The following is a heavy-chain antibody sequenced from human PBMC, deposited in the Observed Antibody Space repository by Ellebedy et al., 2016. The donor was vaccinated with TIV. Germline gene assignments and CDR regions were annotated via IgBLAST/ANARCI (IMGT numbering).Heavy chain of an antibody. Sequence: GESLKISCAASGFTFSSYAMTWVRQAPGKGLEWVSGISGGGDRAYYADSVKGRFTISRDNAKNSLYLQMNSLRAEDTVLYYCAKDIGEPPTYAFDIWGQGTMVTVSS. CDR1: GFTFSSYA. V-gene: IGHV3-23*01. J-gene: IGHJ3*02. CDR2: ISGGGDRA. D-gene: IGHD3-10*01. CDR3: AKDIGEPPTYAFDI.